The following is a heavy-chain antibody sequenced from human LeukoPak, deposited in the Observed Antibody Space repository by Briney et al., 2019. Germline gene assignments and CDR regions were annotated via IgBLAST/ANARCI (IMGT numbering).Heavy chain of an antibody. Sequence: GGSLRLSCAASGFTFSSYAMSWVRQAPGKGLEWVSGISGSAGSTYYADSVKGRFTISRRNSKNTLYLQMNSLRAEDTAVYYCAREISDCCYFDCWGQGTLVSVSS. V-gene: IGHV3-23*01. D-gene: IGHD2-21*02. J-gene: IGHJ4*02. CDR3: AREISDCCYFDC. CDR1: GFTFSSYA. CDR2: ISGSAGST.